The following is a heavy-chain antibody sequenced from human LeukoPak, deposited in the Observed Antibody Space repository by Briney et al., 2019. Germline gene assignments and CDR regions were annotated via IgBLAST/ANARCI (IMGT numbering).Heavy chain of an antibody. CDR2: IYYSGST. J-gene: IGHJ4*02. CDR3: TRGGSNFDY. Sequence: SETLSLTCTVSGGSISSYYWSWVRQPPEKGLEWIGYIYYSGSTNYNPSLKSQVTISVDSSKNQCSLQLTSVTAADTAVYFCTRGGSNFDYWGQGTLVTVSS. D-gene: IGHD3-10*01. V-gene: IGHV4-59*01. CDR1: GGSISSYY.